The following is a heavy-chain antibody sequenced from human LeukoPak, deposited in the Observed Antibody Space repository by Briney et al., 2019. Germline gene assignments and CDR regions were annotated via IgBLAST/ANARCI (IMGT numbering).Heavy chain of an antibody. CDR1: GFTFDDYG. CDR2: INWNGGST. D-gene: IGHD5-18*01. Sequence: GGSLRLSCAASGFTFDDYGMSWVRHAPGKGLEWVSGINWNGGSTGYADSVKGRFTISRDNAKNSLYLQMNSLRAEDTAVYYCAKGWIQLWGDFDYWGQGTLVTVSS. J-gene: IGHJ4*02. V-gene: IGHV3-20*04. CDR3: AKGWIQLWGDFDY.